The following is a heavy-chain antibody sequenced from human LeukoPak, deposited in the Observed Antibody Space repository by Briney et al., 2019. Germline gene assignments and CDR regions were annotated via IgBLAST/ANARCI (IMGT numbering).Heavy chain of an antibody. CDR2: IYYSGST. Sequence: SETLSLTCTVSGGSISSYYWSWIRQPPGKGLEWIGYIYYSGSTNYNPSLKSRVTISVDTSKNQFSLKLSSVTAADTAVYYCARVPGIAVAGYYFDYWGQGTLVIVSS. V-gene: IGHV4-59*01. CDR3: ARVPGIAVAGYYFDY. D-gene: IGHD6-19*01. CDR1: GGSISSYY. J-gene: IGHJ4*02.